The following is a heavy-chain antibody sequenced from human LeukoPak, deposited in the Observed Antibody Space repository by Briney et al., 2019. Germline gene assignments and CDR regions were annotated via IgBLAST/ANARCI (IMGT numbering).Heavy chain of an antibody. J-gene: IGHJ3*02. CDR1: GFTFSDYY. D-gene: IGHD3-22*01. V-gene: IGHV3-11*04. Sequence: GGSLRLSCAASGFTFSDYYMSWIRQAPGKGLEWVSYISSSGSTIYYADSVKGRFTISRDNAKNSLYLQMNSLRAEDTAVYYCARGSPLITMIVVVITTYGAFDIWGQGTMVTVSS. CDR2: ISSSGSTI. CDR3: ARGSPLITMIVVVITTYGAFDI.